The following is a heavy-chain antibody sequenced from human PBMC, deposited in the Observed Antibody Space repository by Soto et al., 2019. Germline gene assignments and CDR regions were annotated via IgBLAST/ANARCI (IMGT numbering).Heavy chain of an antibody. CDR3: ARLGYYYGSGSYYTDV. V-gene: IGHV4-39*01. CDR1: GGSISSSSYY. CDR2: IYYSGST. Sequence: ETLSLTCTVSGGSISSSSYYWGWIRQPPGKGLEWIGSIYYSGSTYYNPSLKSRVTISVDTSKNQFSLKLSSVTAADTAVYYCARLGYYYGSGSYYTDVWGKGTTVTVSS. D-gene: IGHD3-10*01. J-gene: IGHJ6*04.